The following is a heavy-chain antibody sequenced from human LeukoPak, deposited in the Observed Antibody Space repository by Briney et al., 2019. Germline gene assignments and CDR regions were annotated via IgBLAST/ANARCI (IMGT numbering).Heavy chain of an antibody. J-gene: IGHJ4*02. CDR1: GFTFSSYS. Sequence: SGGSLRLSCAASGFTFSSYSMNWVRQAPGKGLEWASSISSSSSYIYYADSVKGRFTISRDNAKNSLYLQMNSLRAEDTAVYYCARNYYYDSSGYYPPHDYWGQGTLVTVSS. D-gene: IGHD3-22*01. CDR2: ISSSSSYI. V-gene: IGHV3-21*01. CDR3: ARNYYYDSSGYYPPHDY.